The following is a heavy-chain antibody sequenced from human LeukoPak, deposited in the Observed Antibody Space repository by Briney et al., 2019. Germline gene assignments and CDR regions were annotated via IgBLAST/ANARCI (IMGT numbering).Heavy chain of an antibody. D-gene: IGHD3-22*01. CDR3: ARGRGIVVL. Sequence: WETLSLTCAVSGGSLSSYYWSWIRQPPGAGPEWIGYIYYTGSTNYNPSLKSRVTISVDTSKNQFSLKLSSVTAADTAVYYCARGRGIVVLWGQGTLVTVSS. J-gene: IGHJ4*02. CDR2: IYYTGST. CDR1: GGSLSSYY. V-gene: IGHV4-59*12.